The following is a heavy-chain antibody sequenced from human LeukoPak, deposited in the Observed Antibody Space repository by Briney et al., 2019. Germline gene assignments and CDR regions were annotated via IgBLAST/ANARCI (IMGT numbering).Heavy chain of an antibody. V-gene: IGHV4-30-2*01. J-gene: IGHJ4*02. CDR2: IYHSGST. Sequence: SETLSLTCAVSGGSISSGGYSWSWIRQPPGKGLEWIGYIYHSGSTYYNPSLKSRVTISVDRSKNQFSLKLSSVTAADTAVYYCARAGTILGAYDLWSGYYDYWGKGTLVTVSS. CDR3: ARAGTILGAYDLWSGYYDY. D-gene: IGHD3-3*01. CDR1: GGSISSGGYS.